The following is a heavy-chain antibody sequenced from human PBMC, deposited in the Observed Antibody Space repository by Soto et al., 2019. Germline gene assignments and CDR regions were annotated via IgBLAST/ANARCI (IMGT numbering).Heavy chain of an antibody. V-gene: IGHV6-1*01. CDR2: TYYRSKWYN. CDR3: ARDLVVVVAATGSDAFDI. J-gene: IGHJ3*02. Sequence: PSQTLSLTFAISGDGVSCNSAAWNWIRQSPSRGLEWLGRTYYRSKWYNDYAVSVKSRITINPDTSKNQFSLQLNSVTPEDTAVYYCARDLVVVVAATGSDAFDIWGQGTMVTVSS. CDR1: GDGVSCNSAA. D-gene: IGHD2-15*01.